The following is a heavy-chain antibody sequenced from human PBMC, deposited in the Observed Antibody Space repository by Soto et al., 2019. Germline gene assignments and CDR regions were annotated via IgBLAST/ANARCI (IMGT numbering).Heavy chain of an antibody. CDR3: DRWLGYRPHFDY. J-gene: IGHJ4*01. CDR2: IYYSGST. Sequence: SETLSLTCTVSGGSISSGDYYWSWIRQPPGKGLEWIGYIYYSGSTYYNPSLKSRVTISVDTSKNQFSLKLSSVTAADTAVYHCDRWLGYRPHFDYWGQGTLVIVSS. V-gene: IGHV4-30-4*01. D-gene: IGHD3-22*01. CDR1: GGSISSGDYY.